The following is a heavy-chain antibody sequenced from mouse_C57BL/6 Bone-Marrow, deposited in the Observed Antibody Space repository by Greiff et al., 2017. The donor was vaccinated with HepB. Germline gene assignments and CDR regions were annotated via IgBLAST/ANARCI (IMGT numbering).Heavy chain of an antibody. D-gene: IGHD3-3*01. CDR3: ARRFRVYYYGRDY. J-gene: IGHJ4*01. CDR1: GYTFTSYG. V-gene: IGHV1-81*01. CDR2: IYPRSGNT. Sequence: QVQLKESGAELARPGASVKLSCKASGYTFTSYGISWVKQRTGQGLEWIGEIYPRSGNTYYNEKFKGKATLTADKSSSTAYMELRSLTSEDSAVYFCARRFRVYYYGRDYWGQGTSVTVSS.